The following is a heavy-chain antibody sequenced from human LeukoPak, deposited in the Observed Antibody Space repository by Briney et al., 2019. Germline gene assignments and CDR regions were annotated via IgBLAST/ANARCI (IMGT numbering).Heavy chain of an antibody. CDR2: ISYDGSNK. D-gene: IGHD3-22*01. Sequence: GGSVRLSCAASGFTFSSYGMHWVRQAPGKGLEWVAVISYDGSNKYYADSVKGRFTISRDNSKNTLYLQMNSLRAEDTAVYYCAKGRDGVTMIVVASGYFDYWGQGTLVTVSS. CDR3: AKGRDGVTMIVVASGYFDY. CDR1: GFTFSSYG. V-gene: IGHV3-30*18. J-gene: IGHJ4*02.